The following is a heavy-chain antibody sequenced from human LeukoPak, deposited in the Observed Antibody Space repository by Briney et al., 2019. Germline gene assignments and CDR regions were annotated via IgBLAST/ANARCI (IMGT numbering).Heavy chain of an antibody. D-gene: IGHD3-22*01. V-gene: IGHV3-20*04. Sequence: GGSLRLSCAASGFTFDDYGMSWVRQAPGKGLEWVSGINWNGGSTGYADSVKGRFTISRDNAKNSLYLQMNILRAEDTALYYCARGYYYDSSGYYYWDYFDYWGQGTLVTVSS. CDR3: ARGYYYDSSGYYYWDYFDY. CDR1: GFTFDDYG. CDR2: INWNGGST. J-gene: IGHJ4*01.